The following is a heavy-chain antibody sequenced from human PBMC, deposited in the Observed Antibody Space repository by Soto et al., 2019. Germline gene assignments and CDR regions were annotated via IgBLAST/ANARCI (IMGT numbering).Heavy chain of an antibody. J-gene: IGHJ6*02. CDR2: IRSKANSYAT. CDR1: GFTFSVSA. Sequence: PGGSLRLSCAASGFTFSVSAMHWVRQASGKGLEWVGRIRSKANSYATAYAASVKGRFTISRDDSKNTAYLQMNSLKTEDTAVYYCTRPLVELRRGYYYYGMDVWGQGTTVTVSS. D-gene: IGHD1-7*01. V-gene: IGHV3-73*01. CDR3: TRPLVELRRGYYYYGMDV.